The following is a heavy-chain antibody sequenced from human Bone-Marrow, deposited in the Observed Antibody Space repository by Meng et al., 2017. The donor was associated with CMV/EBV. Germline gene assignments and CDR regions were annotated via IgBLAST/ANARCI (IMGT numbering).Heavy chain of an antibody. CDR1: GFTFSSYW. V-gene: IGHV3-7*01. CDR2: IKQDGSEK. Sequence: GESLKISCAASGFTFSSYWMSWVRQAPGKGLEWVANIKQDGSEKYYVDSVKGRFTISRDNAKNSLYLQMNSLRAEDTAVYYCAREGRYCSSTSCAITIFGVDYYYYYGMDVWGQGTTVTVS. D-gene: IGHD2-2*01. CDR3: AREGRYCSSTSCAITIFGVDYYYYYGMDV. J-gene: IGHJ6*02.